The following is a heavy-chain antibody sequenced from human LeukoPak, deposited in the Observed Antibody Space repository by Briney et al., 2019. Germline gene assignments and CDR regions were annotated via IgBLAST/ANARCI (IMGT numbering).Heavy chain of an antibody. V-gene: IGHV4-39*01. CDR1: SGSISSSSYY. CDR3: ARHRAHWDTYYFDY. CDR2: IYYSGST. Sequence: PSKTLSLTCTVSSGSISSSSYYWGWIRQPPGKGLEWIGSIYYSGSTYYNPSLKSRVTISVDTSKNQFSLKLSSVTAADTAVYYCARHRAHWDTYYFDYWGQGTLVTVSS. J-gene: IGHJ4*02. D-gene: IGHD1/OR15-1a*01.